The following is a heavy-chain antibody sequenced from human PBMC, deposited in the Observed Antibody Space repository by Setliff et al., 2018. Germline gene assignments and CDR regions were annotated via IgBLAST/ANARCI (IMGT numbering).Heavy chain of an antibody. CDR3: ARGRDFWSGYLVY. D-gene: IGHD3-3*01. CDR1: GYTFSGYY. CDR2: INPNSGGT. J-gene: IGHJ4*02. Sequence: ASVKVSCKASGYTFSGYYMHWVRQAPGQGLEWMGRINPNSGGTNYAQKFQGGVTMTSDSSISTAYMELSGLRSDDTAVYFCARGRDFWSGYLVYWGQGTLVTVSS. V-gene: IGHV1-2*06.